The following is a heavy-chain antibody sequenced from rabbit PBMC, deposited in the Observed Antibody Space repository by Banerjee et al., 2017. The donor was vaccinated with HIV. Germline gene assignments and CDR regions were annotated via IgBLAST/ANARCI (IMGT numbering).Heavy chain of an antibody. V-gene: IGHV1S45*01. Sequence: QEQLVESGGDLVKPEGSLTLTCTASGFSFSSSYWICWVRQAPGKGLEWIACIYAGSSGSTYYASWAKGRFTISKTSSTTVTLQMTSLTAADTATYFCARNNGSTYSYFVLWGPGTLVTVS. CDR3: ARNNGSTYSYFVL. J-gene: IGHJ4*01. D-gene: IGHD8-1*01. CDR1: GFSFSSSYW. CDR2: IYAGSSGST.